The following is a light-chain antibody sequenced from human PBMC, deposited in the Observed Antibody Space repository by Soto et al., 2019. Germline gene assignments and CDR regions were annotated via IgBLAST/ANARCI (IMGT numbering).Light chain of an antibody. CDR2: YGH. V-gene: IGLV2-23*01. CDR1: SGFVGGFSL. CDR3: CLYTGATTYV. J-gene: IGLJ2*01. Sequence: QSALAQPASVSGSPGQSITISCTGTSGFVGGFSLVSWYQQHTGKAPKVMIAYGHRQPSGVPDRFSGSTSFNSASLTISGLQADDEADYYCCLYTGATTYVFGAGTKLTVL.